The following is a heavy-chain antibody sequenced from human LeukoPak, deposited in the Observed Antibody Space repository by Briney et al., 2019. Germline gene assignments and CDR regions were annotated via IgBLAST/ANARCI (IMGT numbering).Heavy chain of an antibody. V-gene: IGHV4-39*01. J-gene: IGHJ4*02. CDR2: IYYSGTT. CDR3: ARRTYGRYYFAY. CDR1: GDSINSSSYY. D-gene: IGHD3-10*01. Sequence: PSETLSLTCTVSGDSINSSSYYWNWIRQPPGKGLEWIGSIYYSGTTYYNPSLKSRVTISVDTSKNQFSLKLSSVTAADTAVYYCARRTYGRYYFAYWGQGSLVTVSS.